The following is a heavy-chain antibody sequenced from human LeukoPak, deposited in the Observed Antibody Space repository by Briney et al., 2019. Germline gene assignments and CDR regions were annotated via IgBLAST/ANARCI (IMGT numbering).Heavy chain of an antibody. V-gene: IGHV4-59*01. D-gene: IGHD3-10*01. CDR2: IYYSGST. CDR3: ARDDGRAWFDP. Sequence: KSSETLSLTCTVSGGSISSFYWSWIRQPPGKGLEWIGYIYYSGSTNYNPSLKSRVTISVDTSKNQFSLKLSSVTAADTAVYYCARDDGRAWFDPWGQGTLVTVSS. CDR1: GGSISSFY. J-gene: IGHJ5*02.